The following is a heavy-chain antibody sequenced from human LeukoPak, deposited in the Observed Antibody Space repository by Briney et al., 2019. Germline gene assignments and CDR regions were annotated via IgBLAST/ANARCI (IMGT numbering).Heavy chain of an antibody. V-gene: IGHV3-7*01. D-gene: IGHD2-2*01. CDR1: GFTFSRYW. J-gene: IGHJ5*02. Sequence: GGSLRLSCAASGFTFSRYWMSWVRQAPGKGLEWVANIKQDGGEKYYVDSVKGRFTISRDNAKNSVYLQMNSLRAEDTAVYYCARDIAVAGSDPWGQGTLVTVSS. CDR2: IKQDGGEK. CDR3: ARDIAVAGSDP.